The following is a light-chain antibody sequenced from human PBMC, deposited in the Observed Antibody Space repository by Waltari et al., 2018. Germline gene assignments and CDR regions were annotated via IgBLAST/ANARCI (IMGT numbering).Light chain of an antibody. CDR3: QQSYTTAYT. CDR1: QSISTS. J-gene: IGKJ2*01. CDR2: VAS. V-gene: IGKV1-39*01. Sequence: IQMTQSPSSLSASVGDRVPITCRASQSISTSLNWYQQIPGKAPKLLIYVASTLQSGGPSRFSGSGSGTDFSLTISSLQPEDFATYYCQQSYTTAYTFGQGTKLEIK.